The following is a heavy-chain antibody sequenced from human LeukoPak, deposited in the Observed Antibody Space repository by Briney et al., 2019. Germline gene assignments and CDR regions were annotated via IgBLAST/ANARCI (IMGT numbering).Heavy chain of an antibody. CDR3: ARQGVLAVAAQYYYYDMDV. V-gene: IGHV1-46*01. J-gene: IGHJ6*03. CDR2: INPSGGST. CDR1: GYTFTDYY. D-gene: IGHD6-19*01. Sequence: ASVKVSCKASGYTFTDYYIHWVRQAPGQGLEWMGIINPSGGSTSYAQKFQGRVTMTRDTSTSTVYMEVSSLRAEDTAVYYCARQGVLAVAAQYYYYDMDVWGKGTTVTIS.